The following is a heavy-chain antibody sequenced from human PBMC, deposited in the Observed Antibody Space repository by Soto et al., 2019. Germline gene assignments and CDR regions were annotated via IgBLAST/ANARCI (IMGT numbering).Heavy chain of an antibody. D-gene: IGHD6-25*01. Sequence: LRLSCAASGLTFSSYAMSWVRQAPGKGLGWVSAISGSGGSTYYADSVKGRFTISRDNSKNTLYLQMNSLRAEDTAVYYCAQGHSSGWFDPWGQGTLVTVSS. CDR3: AQGHSSGWFDP. CDR2: ISGSGGST. J-gene: IGHJ5*02. CDR1: GLTFSSYA. V-gene: IGHV3-23*01.